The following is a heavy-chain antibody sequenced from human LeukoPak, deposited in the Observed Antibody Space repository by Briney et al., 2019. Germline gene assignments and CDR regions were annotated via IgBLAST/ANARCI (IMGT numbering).Heavy chain of an antibody. J-gene: IGHJ4*01. CDR3: ARDGTAAGLYFDL. V-gene: IGHV3-7*01. CDR2: IRQDGSEK. D-gene: IGHD6-13*01. CDR1: GFTFTDYW. Sequence: GGSLRLSCEVSGFTFTDYWMNWVRQAPGKGPEWVASIRQDGSEKTYVDSVKGRFTISRDNTKNSLPLQLNGLRAEDTAVYYCARDGTAAGLYFDLWGQGTLVTVSS.